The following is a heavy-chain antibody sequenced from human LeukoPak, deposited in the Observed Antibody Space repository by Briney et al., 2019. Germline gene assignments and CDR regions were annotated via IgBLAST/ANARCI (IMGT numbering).Heavy chain of an antibody. CDR3: AKVGEQWLVPLQTLDY. Sequence: GGSLRLSCAASGFTFSNYAMSWVRQAPGKGLEWVSAISGSGGSTYYADSVKGRFTISRDNSKNTLYLQMNSLRAEDTAVYYCAKVGEQWLVPLQTLDYWGQGTLVTVSS. D-gene: IGHD6-19*01. CDR1: GFTFSNYA. CDR2: ISGSGGST. V-gene: IGHV3-23*01. J-gene: IGHJ4*02.